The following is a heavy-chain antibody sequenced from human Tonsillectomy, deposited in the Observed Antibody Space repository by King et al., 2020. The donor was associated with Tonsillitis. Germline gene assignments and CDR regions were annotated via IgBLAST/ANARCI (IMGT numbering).Heavy chain of an antibody. CDR2: ISASNGNT. V-gene: IGHV1-18*01. CDR1: GYSFISYG. CDR3: AREGTSSSTSCQVVY. D-gene: IGHD2-2*01. Sequence: VQLVQSGDEVKKPGASVKVSCKASGYSFISYGISWVRQAPGQGLEWMGWISASNGNTNYAQRVQGRVTMTTDTSTTTAYMELRSLRSDDTAIYYCAREGTSSSTSCQVVYWGQGTLVTVSS. J-gene: IGHJ4*02.